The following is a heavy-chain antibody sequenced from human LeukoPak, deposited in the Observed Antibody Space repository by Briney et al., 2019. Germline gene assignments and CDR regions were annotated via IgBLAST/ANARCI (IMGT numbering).Heavy chain of an antibody. CDR2: ISGDKSHT. CDR1: AFTFSTYW. V-gene: IGHV3-74*01. J-gene: IGHJ5*02. D-gene: IGHD3-22*01. CDR3: ATATFYATSGYFPS. Sequence: GGSLRLSCAGSAFTFSTYWIHWGRQAPGQGLVWVSGISGDKSHTAYADSVKGRFTISRDNAKNTLHLQMNSLRDEDTAVYYCATATFYATSGYFPSWGQGTLVTVSS.